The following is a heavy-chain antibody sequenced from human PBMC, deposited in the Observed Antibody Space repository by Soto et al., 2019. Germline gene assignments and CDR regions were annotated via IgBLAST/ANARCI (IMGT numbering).Heavy chain of an antibody. J-gene: IGHJ2*01. CDR2: ITWNSGII. CDR1: GFTIDDYA. V-gene: IGHV3-9*01. D-gene: IGHD6-13*01. CDR3: AKDQGYSTSYYGYVDL. Sequence: EVQLVESRGGLVQPGRSLRLSCAASGFTIDDYAMHWVRQPPGKGLEWVSGITWNSGIIGYADSVKGRFTISRDNAKNSLYLQMNSLRPEDTAVYYCAKDQGYSTSYYGYVDLWGRGTLVTVSS.